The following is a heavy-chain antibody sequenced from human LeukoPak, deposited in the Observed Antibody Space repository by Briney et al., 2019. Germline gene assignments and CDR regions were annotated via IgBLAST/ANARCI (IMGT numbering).Heavy chain of an antibody. CDR1: EFTFSDYY. V-gene: IGHV3-11*01. CDR3: ARDKDRGWELPNFDF. D-gene: IGHD1-26*01. J-gene: IGHJ4*02. Sequence: PGGSLRLSCAASEFTFSDYYMSWIRQAPGKGLEWVSYISSGGSTLYYADSVKGRFTISRDNAKNSLYLQMYSLRAEDTAVYYCARDKDRGWELPNFDFWGQGTLVTVSS. CDR2: ISSGGSTL.